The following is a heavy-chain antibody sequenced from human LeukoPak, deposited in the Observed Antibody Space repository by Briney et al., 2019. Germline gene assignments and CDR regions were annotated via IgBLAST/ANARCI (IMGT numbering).Heavy chain of an antibody. CDR3: ARDSCSSTSCLSIDDY. V-gene: IGHV1-2*02. J-gene: IGHJ4*02. CDR1: GYTFTGHY. CDR2: INPKSGGT. Sequence: GASVKVSCKASGYTFTGHYLHWVRQAPGQGPEWMGWINPKSGGTNYAQKYQGRVTMTRDTSISTAYMEVSRLRSDDTAVYYCARDSCSSTSCLSIDDYWGQGTLVTVSS. D-gene: IGHD2-2*01.